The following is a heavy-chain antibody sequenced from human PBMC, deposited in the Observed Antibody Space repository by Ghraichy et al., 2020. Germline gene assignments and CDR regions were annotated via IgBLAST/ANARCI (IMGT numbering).Heavy chain of an antibody. CDR1: GGSISSSSYY. CDR2: IYYSGST. D-gene: IGHD3-10*01. J-gene: IGHJ6*02. CDR3: AQISYGSSSYGMDV. Sequence: SETLSLTCTVSGGSISSSSYYWGWIRQPPGKGLEWIGSIYYSGSTYYNPSLKSRVTISVDTSKNQFSLKLSSVTAADTAVYYCAQISYGSSSYGMDVWGQGTTVTVSS. V-gene: IGHV4-39*01.